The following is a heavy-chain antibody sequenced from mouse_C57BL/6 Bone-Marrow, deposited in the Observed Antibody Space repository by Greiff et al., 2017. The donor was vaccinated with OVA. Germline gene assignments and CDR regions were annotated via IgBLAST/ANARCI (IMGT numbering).Heavy chain of an antibody. CDR3: AGEEFSEYGSSYDAY. Sequence: QVQLQQPGTELVKPGASVKLSCKASGYTFTSYWMHWVKQRPGQGLEWIGNINPSNGGTNYNEKFKSKATLTVDKSSSTAYMQRSSLTSEDSAVYDCAGEEFSEYGSSYDAYWGQGTRVTVSA. CDR2: INPSNGGT. J-gene: IGHJ3*01. CDR1: GYTFTSYW. V-gene: IGHV1-53*01. D-gene: IGHD1-1*01.